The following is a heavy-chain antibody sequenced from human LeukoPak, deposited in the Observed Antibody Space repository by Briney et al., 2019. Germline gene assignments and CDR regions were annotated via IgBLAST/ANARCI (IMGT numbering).Heavy chain of an antibody. J-gene: IGHJ6*02. D-gene: IGHD6-19*01. CDR1: GYTFTSYY. CDR2: INPNSGGT. Sequence: ASVKVSCKASGYTFTSYYMHWVRQAPGQGLQWMGWINPNSGGTKYAQKFQGRVTMTRDTSISTAYMELSRLRSDDTAVYYCARDYIAVAGYYYYGMDVWGQGTTVTVSS. CDR3: ARDYIAVAGYYYYGMDV. V-gene: IGHV1-2*02.